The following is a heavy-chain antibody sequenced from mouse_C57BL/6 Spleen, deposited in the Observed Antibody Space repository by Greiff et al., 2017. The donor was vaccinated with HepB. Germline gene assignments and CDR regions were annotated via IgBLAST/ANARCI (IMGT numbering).Heavy chain of an antibody. D-gene: IGHD3-3*01. V-gene: IGHV5-4*01. J-gene: IGHJ2*01. Sequence: EVQGVESGGGLVKPGGSLKLSCAASGFTFSSYAMSWVRQTPEKRLEWVATISDGGSYTYYPDNVKGRFTISRDNAKNNLYLQMSHLKSEDTAMYYCAREWGRDAGYFDYCGQGTTLTVSS. CDR2: ISDGGSYT. CDR3: AREWGRDAGYFDY. CDR1: GFTFSSYA.